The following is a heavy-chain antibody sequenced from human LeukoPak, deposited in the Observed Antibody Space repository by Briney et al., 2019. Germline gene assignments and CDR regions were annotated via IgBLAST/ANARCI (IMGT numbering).Heavy chain of an antibody. D-gene: IGHD4-11*01. Sequence: SSETLSLTCTVSGGSISSGGYYWSWTRQHPGKGLEWIVYIYYSGSTYYNPSLKSRVTITVETSGNKYALKLSSVTAADTAVYYCARGTVTTQNYYFDYWGQGTLVTVSS. CDR3: ARGTVTTQNYYFDY. J-gene: IGHJ4*02. CDR1: GGSISSGGYY. V-gene: IGHV4-31*03. CDR2: IYYSGST.